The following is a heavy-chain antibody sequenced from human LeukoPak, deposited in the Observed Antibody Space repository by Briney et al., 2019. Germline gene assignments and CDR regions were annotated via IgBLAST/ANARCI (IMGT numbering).Heavy chain of an antibody. J-gene: IGHJ3*02. CDR2: IRGSGGRR. D-gene: IGHD3-22*01. CDR1: GFTFSRYD. V-gene: IGHV3-23*01. Sequence: PGGSLRLSCVGSGFTFSRYDMNWVRQTPGKGLEWVSSIRGSGGRRHYADCVKGGLIIARDNSKNTLYLQTSSLRPEHTAVYYCAKDGDYYDSSALVALDTWGQGTLVTVSS. CDR3: AKDGDYYDSSALVALDT.